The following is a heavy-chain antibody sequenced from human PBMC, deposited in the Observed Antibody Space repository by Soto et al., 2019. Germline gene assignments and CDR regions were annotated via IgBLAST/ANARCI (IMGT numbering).Heavy chain of an antibody. V-gene: IGHV1-69*12. CDR3: ARGDGYNLGGMDV. Sequence: QVQLVQSGAEVKKPGSSVKVSCKASGGTFSSYAISWVRQAPGQGLEWMGGIIPIFGTATYAQKFQGRVTIPAEESTSTASMELSSLRAEDTAVYYCARGDGYNLGGMDVWGQATTVTASS. J-gene: IGHJ6*02. CDR2: IIPIFGTA. CDR1: GGTFSSYA. D-gene: IGHD5-12*01.